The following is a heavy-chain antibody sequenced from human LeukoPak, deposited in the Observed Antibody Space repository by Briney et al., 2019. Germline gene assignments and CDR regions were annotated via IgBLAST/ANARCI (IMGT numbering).Heavy chain of an antibody. Sequence: GGSLRLSCTVSGFTLSNHYMTWIRQAPGKGLEYISYLSNTGSDIFYADSVKGRFTISRDNSKNTLYLQMNSLRAEDTAVYYCAKGIMTTVTDGVYFDYWGQGTLVTVSS. CDR2: LSNTGSDI. J-gene: IGHJ4*02. V-gene: IGHV3-11*01. D-gene: IGHD4-17*01. CDR3: AKGIMTTVTDGVYFDY. CDR1: GFTLSNHY.